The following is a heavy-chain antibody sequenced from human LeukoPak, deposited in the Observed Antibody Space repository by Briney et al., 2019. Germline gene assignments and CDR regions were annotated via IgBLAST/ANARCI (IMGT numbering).Heavy chain of an antibody. D-gene: IGHD3-3*01. V-gene: IGHV4-4*07. J-gene: IGHJ5*02. CDR1: GGSISSYY. CDR2: IYTSGST. Sequence: SETLSLTCTVSGGSISSYYWSWIRQPAGKGLEWIGRIYTSGSTNYNPSLKSRVTISIDTSKNQFSLKLSSVTAADTAVYYCARTGNYDLWSGYSKDNWFDPWGQGTLVTVSS. CDR3: ARTGNYDLWSGYSKDNWFDP.